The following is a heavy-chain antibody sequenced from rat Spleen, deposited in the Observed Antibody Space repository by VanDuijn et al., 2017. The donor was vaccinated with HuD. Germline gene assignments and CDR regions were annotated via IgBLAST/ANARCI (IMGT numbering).Heavy chain of an antibody. CDR1: GFTFSDYY. D-gene: IGHD1-12*02. J-gene: IGHJ4*01. CDR2: ISYDGSAT. Sequence: EVQLVESDGGLVQPGGSLKLSCSASGFTFSDYYMAWVRQAPTKGLEWVTLISYDGSATYYRDSVKGRFTISRDDAKSTLYLQMDSLRSEDTATYYCATDGYYDGTYYSVYVMDAWGQGASVTVSS. CDR3: ATDGYYDGTYYSVYVMDA. V-gene: IGHV5-20*01.